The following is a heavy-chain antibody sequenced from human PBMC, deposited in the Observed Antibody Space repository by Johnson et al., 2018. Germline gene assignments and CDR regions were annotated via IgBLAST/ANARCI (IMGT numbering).Heavy chain of an antibody. CDR3: ARVYYDILTANPKLGGMDV. CDR2: INHSGST. V-gene: IGHV4-34*01. CDR1: GGSFSGYY. Sequence: QVQLQQWGAGLLKPSETLSLTCAVYGGSFSGYYWSWIRQPPGKGLEWIGEINHSGSTNYNPSLKSRVTISVDTSKNQFSLKLSSVTAADTAVFYCARVYYDILTANPKLGGMDVWGQGTTVTVSS. J-gene: IGHJ6*02. D-gene: IGHD3-9*01.